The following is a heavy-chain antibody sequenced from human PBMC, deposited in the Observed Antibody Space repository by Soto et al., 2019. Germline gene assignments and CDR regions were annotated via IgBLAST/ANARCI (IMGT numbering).Heavy chain of an antibody. Sequence: PSETLSLTCAVYGGSFSGYYWSWIRQPPGKGLEWIGEINHSGSTNYNPSLKSRVTISVDTSKIQFSLKLSSVTAADTAVYYCARVRITMVRAIYGMDVWGQGTTVTVSS. CDR2: INHSGST. V-gene: IGHV4-34*01. J-gene: IGHJ6*02. D-gene: IGHD3-10*01. CDR3: ARVRITMVRAIYGMDV. CDR1: GGSFSGYY.